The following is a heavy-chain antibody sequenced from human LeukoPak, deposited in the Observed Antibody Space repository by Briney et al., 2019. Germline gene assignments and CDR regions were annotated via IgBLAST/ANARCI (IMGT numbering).Heavy chain of an antibody. CDR2: IYPGDSDT. J-gene: IGHJ3*02. CDR1: GYSFTSYW. CDR3: ARAYHYYDSSGYKSASDAFDI. D-gene: IGHD3-22*01. Sequence: PGESLKISCKGSGYSFTSYWIGWVRQMPGKGLEWMGIIYPGDSDTRYSPPFQGQVTISADKSISTAYLQWSSLKASDTAMYYCARAYHYYDSSGYKSASDAFDIWGQGTMVTVSS. V-gene: IGHV5-51*01.